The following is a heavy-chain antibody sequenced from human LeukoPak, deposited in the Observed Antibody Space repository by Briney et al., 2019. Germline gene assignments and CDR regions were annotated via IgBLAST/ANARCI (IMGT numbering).Heavy chain of an antibody. J-gene: IGHJ6*02. CDR3: AKDHYFYDSSGYSPGGMDV. CDR1: GFSFRNYD. D-gene: IGHD3-22*01. CDR2: ISYDGNNK. Sequence: PGGSLRLSCAASGFSFRNYDIHWVRQAPGKGLEWVAVISYDGNNKFYADSVKGRFTISRDNSKNTVDLQMNSLRTEGTAVYYCAKDHYFYDSSGYSPGGMDVWGQGTTVTVSS. V-gene: IGHV3-30*18.